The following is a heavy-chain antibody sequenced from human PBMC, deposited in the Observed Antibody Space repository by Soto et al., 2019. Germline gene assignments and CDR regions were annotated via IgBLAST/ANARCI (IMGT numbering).Heavy chain of an antibody. CDR1: GGFTSTNNW. J-gene: IGHJ4*02. D-gene: IGHD3-10*01. CDR2: AYHSGST. Sequence: KSSETLSLTCAVSGGFTSTNNWWSWVRQPPGKGLEWIGDAYHSGSTEYNPSLKSRVSISVDKSKNQISLKLTSATAADTAVYYCARSPPSHYHGGSGTFDYWGQGNLVTVSS. V-gene: IGHV4-4*02. CDR3: ARSPPSHYHGGSGTFDY.